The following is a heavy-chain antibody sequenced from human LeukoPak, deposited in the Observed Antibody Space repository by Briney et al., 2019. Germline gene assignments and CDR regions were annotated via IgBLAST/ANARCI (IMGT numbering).Heavy chain of an antibody. V-gene: IGHV1-69*05. Sequence: SVKVSCKASGGTFSSYAISWVRQAPGQGLEWMGGIIPIFGTANYAQKFQGRVTITTDESTSTAYMELSSLRSEDTAVYYCARVRAANLNYYYYYYMDVWGKGTTVTVSS. J-gene: IGHJ6*03. CDR3: ARVRAANLNYYYYYYMDV. D-gene: IGHD2-15*01. CDR1: GGTFSSYA. CDR2: IIPIFGTA.